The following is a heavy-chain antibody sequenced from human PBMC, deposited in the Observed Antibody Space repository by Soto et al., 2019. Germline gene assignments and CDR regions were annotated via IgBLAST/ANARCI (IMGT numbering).Heavy chain of an antibody. CDR2: IGTAGDT. CDR1: GFTFSSYD. D-gene: IGHD3-22*01. Sequence: GGSLRLSCAASGFTFSSYDMHWVRQATGKGLEWVSAIGTAGDTYYPGSVKGRFTISRENAKNSLYLQMNSLRAEDTAVYYCARGAYYYDCSGYRDLFDYCGQGTLVTVSA. V-gene: IGHV3-13*01. J-gene: IGHJ4*02. CDR3: ARGAYYYDCSGYRDLFDY.